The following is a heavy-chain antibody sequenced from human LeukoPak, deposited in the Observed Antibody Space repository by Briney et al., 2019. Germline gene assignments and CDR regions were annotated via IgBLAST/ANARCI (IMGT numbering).Heavy chain of an antibody. CDR3: ARGGGTRSWYDFDY. J-gene: IGHJ4*02. CDR2: IKEGGSEK. Sequence: PGGSLRLSCAASGFTFSNYCMSWVRQAPGKGLELIANIKEGGSEKYYADSVKGRFTISRDNDKNLVHLQMNSLRAEDTAVYYCARGGGTRSWYDFDYWGQGTLVTVSS. CDR1: GFTFSNYC. D-gene: IGHD6-13*01. V-gene: IGHV3-7*04.